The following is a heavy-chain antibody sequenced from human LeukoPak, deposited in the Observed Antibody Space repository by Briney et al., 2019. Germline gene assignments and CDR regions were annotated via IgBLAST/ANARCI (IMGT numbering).Heavy chain of an antibody. J-gene: IGHJ2*01. V-gene: IGHV3-23*01. CDR3: AKDRTVGASYWYFDL. CDR2: ISGSGDNT. D-gene: IGHD1-26*01. CDR1: GFTFSSYA. Sequence: GGSLRLSCAASGFTFSSYAMSWVRQAPGKGLEWVSVISGSGDNTYYADSVKGRFTISRDSSKNTLFLHMNTLRAEDTAIYYCAKDRTVGASYWYFDLWGRGTLVTVSS.